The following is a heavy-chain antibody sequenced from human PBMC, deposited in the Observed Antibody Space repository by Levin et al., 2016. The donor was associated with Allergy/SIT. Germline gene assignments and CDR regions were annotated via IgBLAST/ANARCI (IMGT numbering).Heavy chain of an antibody. V-gene: IGHV4-4*02. CDR3: ARCITASKGMDS. Sequence: SETLSLTCAVSGGSINSNYWWSWVRQSPGKGLEWIGETYHSGSTNYNPSLKSRVTILVDTSKNQFSLKLRSVTAADTAVYYCARCITASKGMDSWGQGNLVTVSS. J-gene: IGHJ4*02. CDR2: TYHSGST. CDR1: GGSINSNYW. D-gene: IGHD1-20*01.